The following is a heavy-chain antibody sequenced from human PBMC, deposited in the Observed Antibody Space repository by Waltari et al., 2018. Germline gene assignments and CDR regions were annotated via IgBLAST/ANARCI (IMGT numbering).Heavy chain of an antibody. CDR2: IYHSGGT. D-gene: IGHD3-10*01. CDR3: ARLQDICRSGNYIDY. J-gene: IGHJ4*02. V-gene: IGHV4-59*01. CDR1: GGSISGYY. Sequence: QVQLQESGPGLVKPSETLSLTCTVSGGSISGYYWWWIREPPGKGLEWFGYIYHSGGTNYNPSLKGRVTISIYPAKSHFALKLSSVTAADAAVYYCARLQDICRSGNYIDYWGQGTLVTVSS.